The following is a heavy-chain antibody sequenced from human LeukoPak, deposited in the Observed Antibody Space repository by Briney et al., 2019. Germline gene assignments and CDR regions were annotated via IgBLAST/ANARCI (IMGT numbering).Heavy chain of an antibody. CDR3: SLWFGEPRAFDF. CDR1: GFTFSSHS. Sequence: GGSLRLSCAASGFTFSSHSMNWVRQAPGKGLEWVSSISGRSDSIYYADSGKGRFTISRDNAKNSVYLQVNSLRAEDTAVYYCSLWFGEPRAFDFRGQGTMVTVFS. D-gene: IGHD3-10*01. J-gene: IGHJ3*01. V-gene: IGHV3-21*04. CDR2: ISGRSDSI.